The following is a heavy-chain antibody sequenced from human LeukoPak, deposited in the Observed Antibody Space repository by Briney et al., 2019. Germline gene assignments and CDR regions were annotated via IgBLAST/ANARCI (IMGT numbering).Heavy chain of an antibody. V-gene: IGHV3-11*04. Sequence: PGGSLRLSCAASGFTFSDYYMSWIRQAPGKGLEWVSYISSSGSTIYYADSVKGRFTISRDNSKNTLYLQMNSLRAEDTAVYYCAKDLYPYYYDSSAPGSGYFDYWGQGTLVTVSS. J-gene: IGHJ4*02. CDR1: GFTFSDYY. D-gene: IGHD3-22*01. CDR2: ISSSGSTI. CDR3: AKDLYPYYYDSSAPGSGYFDY.